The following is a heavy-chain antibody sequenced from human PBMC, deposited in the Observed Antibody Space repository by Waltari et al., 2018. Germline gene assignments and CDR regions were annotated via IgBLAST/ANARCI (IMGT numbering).Heavy chain of an antibody. V-gene: IGHV1-2*06. J-gene: IGHJ6*02. D-gene: IGHD3-10*01. Sequence: QVQLVQSGAEVKKPGASVKVSCKASGYTFTGYYMHWVRQAPGQGLEWMGRINPNSGGTNYAQKFQGRVTMTRDTSISTAYMELSRLRSDDTAVYYCARDPITMVRGVDYYGMDVWGQGTTVTVSS. CDR2: INPNSGGT. CDR1: GYTFTGYY. CDR3: ARDPITMVRGVDYYGMDV.